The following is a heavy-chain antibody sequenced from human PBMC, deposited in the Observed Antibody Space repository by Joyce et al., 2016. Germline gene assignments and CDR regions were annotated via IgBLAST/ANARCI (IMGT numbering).Heavy chain of an antibody. CDR2: INPSVGST. CDR1: EYTFISYY. CDR3: AQDVDTALY. Sequence: QVQLVQSGAEVKKPGASVKVSCKASEYTFISYYMHWVRQAPGQGLEWMGIINPSVGSTSYAQKFQGRVTMTRDTSTSTVYMELSSLRSEDTAVYYCAQDVDTALYWGQGTLVTVSS. J-gene: IGHJ4*02. D-gene: IGHD5-18*01. V-gene: IGHV1-46*01.